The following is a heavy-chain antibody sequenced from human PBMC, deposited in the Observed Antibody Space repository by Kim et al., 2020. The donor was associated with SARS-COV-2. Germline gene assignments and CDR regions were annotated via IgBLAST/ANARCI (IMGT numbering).Heavy chain of an antibody. CDR3: ASPLGH. J-gene: IGHJ4*01. CDR1: GDSLSSDY. Sequence: SETLSLICTVSGDSLSSDYWSWNRQPAGKGLEWIGRIYTSGRTNYNPSLQSRVTMSVDMSKNQFSLKLSSVTAAATAVYYCASPLGHWGHGTLATVSS. CDR2: IYTSGRT. V-gene: IGHV4-4*07. D-gene: IGHD3-16*02.